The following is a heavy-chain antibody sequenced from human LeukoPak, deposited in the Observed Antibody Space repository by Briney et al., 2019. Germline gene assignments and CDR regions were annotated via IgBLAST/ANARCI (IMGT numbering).Heavy chain of an antibody. CDR3: ARSRQHHYERSGYYEILNWYFDL. D-gene: IGHD3-22*01. V-gene: IGHV3-23*01. J-gene: IGHJ2*01. CDR1: GFTFSSHG. CDR2: ISGSGGST. Sequence: PGGSLRLSCAASGFTFSSHGMNWVRQAPGKGLEWVSAISGSGGSTYYADSVKGRFTISRDNSKNTLYLQMNSLRAEDTAVYYCARSRQHHYERSGYYEILNWYFDLWGRGTLVTVSS.